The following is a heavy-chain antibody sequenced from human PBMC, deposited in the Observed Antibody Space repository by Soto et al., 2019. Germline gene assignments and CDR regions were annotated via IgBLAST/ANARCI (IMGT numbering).Heavy chain of an antibody. CDR1: GFTFSSYA. CDR2: ISYDGSNK. CDR3: ASLNDLGYCSGGSCSTNRGFDY. D-gene: IGHD2-15*01. Sequence: PGGSLRLSCAASGFTFSSYAMHWVRQAPGKGLEWVAVISYDGSNKYYADSVKGRFTISRDNSKNTLYLQMNSLRAEDTAVYYCASLNDLGYCSGGSCSTNRGFDYWGQGTLVTVSS. J-gene: IGHJ4*02. V-gene: IGHV3-30-3*01.